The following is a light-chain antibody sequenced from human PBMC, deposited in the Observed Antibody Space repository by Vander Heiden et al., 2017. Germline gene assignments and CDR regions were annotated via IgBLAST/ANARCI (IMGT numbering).Light chain of an antibody. CDR2: QES. CDR3: QAWDSSTYV. J-gene: IGLJ1*01. CDR1: KLGDKY. Sequence: SYELTQPPSASVSPGQTASITCSGDKLGDKYACWYQQKPGQSPVLVIYQESKRPSGIPERFSGSNSGNTATLTISGTQAMDEADYYCQAWDSSTYVFGTGTKVTVL. V-gene: IGLV3-1*01.